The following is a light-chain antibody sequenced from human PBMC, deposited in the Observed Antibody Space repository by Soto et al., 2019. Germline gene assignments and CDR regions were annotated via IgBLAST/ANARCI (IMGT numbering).Light chain of an antibody. CDR3: QQRSNWPVT. J-gene: IGKJ1*01. V-gene: IGKV3-11*01. CDR1: QSVSSY. CDR2: DAS. Sequence: EIVLTQSPATLSLSPGERATLSCRASQSVSSYLAWYQQKPGHAPRLLIYDASSRATGIPARFSGSGSGTEFTLTISSLEPEDVAVYYCQQRSNWPVTFGQGTRVDIK.